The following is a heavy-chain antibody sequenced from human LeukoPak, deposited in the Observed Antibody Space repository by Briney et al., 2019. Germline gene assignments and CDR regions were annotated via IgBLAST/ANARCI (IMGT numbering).Heavy chain of an antibody. J-gene: IGHJ4*02. CDR1: GFTFSSYW. V-gene: IGHV3-7*01. Sequence: GGSLRLSCAASGFTFSSYWMSWVRQAPGKGLEWVANIKQDGSEKYCVDSVKGRFTISRDNAKNSLYLQMNSLRAEDTAVYYCARDALDIVVVVAAVDYWGQGTLVTVSS. CDR3: ARDALDIVVVVAAVDY. CDR2: IKQDGSEK. D-gene: IGHD2-15*01.